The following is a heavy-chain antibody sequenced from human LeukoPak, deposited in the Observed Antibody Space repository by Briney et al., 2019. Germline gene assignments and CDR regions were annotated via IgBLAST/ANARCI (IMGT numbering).Heavy chain of an antibody. CDR2: INHSGST. D-gene: IGHD1-26*01. CDR3: ARGQFRRGESYGALINYYYYYMDV. Sequence: PSETLSLTCAVYGGSFSGYYWSWIRQPPGKGLEWIGEINHSGSTNCNPSLKSRVTISVDTSKNQFSLKLSSVTAADTAVYYCARGQFRRGESYGALINYYYYYMDVWGKGTTVTVSS. CDR1: GGSFSGYY. V-gene: IGHV4-34*01. J-gene: IGHJ6*03.